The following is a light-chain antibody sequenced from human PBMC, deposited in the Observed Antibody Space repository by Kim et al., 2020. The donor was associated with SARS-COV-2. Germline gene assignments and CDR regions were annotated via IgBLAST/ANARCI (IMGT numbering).Light chain of an antibody. CDR1: QSVNNK. J-gene: IGKJ1*01. CDR3: QQYDDWPPWT. Sequence: SPGETATLSCRASQSVNNKVAWYQQKPGQALRLLIYDASTRATGIPARFSGSGSGRDFTLTISSLQSEDLAVYHCQQYDDWPPWTFGQGTKVDIK. V-gene: IGKV3-15*01. CDR2: DAS.